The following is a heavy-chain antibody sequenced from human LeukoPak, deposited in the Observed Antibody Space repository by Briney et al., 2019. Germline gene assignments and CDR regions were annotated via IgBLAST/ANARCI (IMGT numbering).Heavy chain of an antibody. CDR1: GYTFTSYG. D-gene: IGHD6-19*01. CDR3: ARGTIAVAGSTDYYYMDV. J-gene: IGHJ6*03. Sequence: GASVKVSCKASGYTFTSYGISWVRQAPGQGLEWMGWISAYNGNTNYAQKLQGRVTMTTDTSTSTAYMELRSLRSDDSAVYYCARGTIAVAGSTDYYYMDVWGKGTTVTNSS. CDR2: ISAYNGNT. V-gene: IGHV1-18*01.